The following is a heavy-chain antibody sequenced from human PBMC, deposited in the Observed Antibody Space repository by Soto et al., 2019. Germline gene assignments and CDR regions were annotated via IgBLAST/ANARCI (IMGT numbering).Heavy chain of an antibody. CDR1: GGSISSYY. D-gene: IGHD5-12*01. J-gene: IGHJ4*02. CDR2: IYYSGST. Sequence: SSETLSLTCTVSGGSISSYYWSWIRQPPGKGLEWIGYIYYSGSTNYNPSLKGRFTISRDDSKNTLYLQMNSLRADDTATYYCANSQARAGYDGRILDFWGQGTLVNVS. CDR3: ANSQARAGYDGRILDF. V-gene: IGHV4-59*08.